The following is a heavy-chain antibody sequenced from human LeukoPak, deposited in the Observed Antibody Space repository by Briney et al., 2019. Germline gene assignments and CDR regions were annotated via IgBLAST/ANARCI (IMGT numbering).Heavy chain of an antibody. V-gene: IGHV3-21*01. J-gene: IGHJ4*02. CDR2: ISSSSSYI. D-gene: IGHD1-26*01. CDR3: ARVIRQYWELLAD. CDR1: GFTFSSYS. Sequence: GGSLRLSCAASGFTFSSYSMNWVRQAPGKGLEWVSSISSSSSYIYYADSVKGRFTISRDNAKNSLYLKMNSLRAEDTAVYYCARVIRQYWELLADWGQGTLVTVSS.